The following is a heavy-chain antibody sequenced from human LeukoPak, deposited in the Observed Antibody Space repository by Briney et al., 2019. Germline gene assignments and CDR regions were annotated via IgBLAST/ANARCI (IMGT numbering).Heavy chain of an antibody. D-gene: IGHD1-26*01. CDR1: GGSISSYY. V-gene: IGHV4-4*09. CDR2: IYPSGST. J-gene: IGHJ4*02. CDR3: ARHGSGSYLDDFDY. Sequence: SETLSLTCTVSGGSISSYYWSWIRQPPGKGLEWIGYIYPSGSTNYNPSLKSRVTMSVDTSKNQFSLKLSSVTAADTAVYYCARHGSGSYLDDFDYWGQGTLVTVSS.